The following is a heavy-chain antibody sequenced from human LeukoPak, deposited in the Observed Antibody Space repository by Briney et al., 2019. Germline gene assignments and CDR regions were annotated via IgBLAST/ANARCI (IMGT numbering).Heavy chain of an antibody. J-gene: IGHJ3*02. CDR3: AIEYYYDTSDYWGAAFDI. CDR1: GYTFTTYV. V-gene: IGHV1-8*01. D-gene: IGHD3-22*01. CDR2: MNPNSGNT. Sequence: ASVTVSCKASGYTFTTYVISWVRQATGQGLEWMGWMNPNSGNTGYAPKLQGRVTMTRNTSIFTAYMELSSLRSEDTAVYYCAIEYYYDTSDYWGAAFDIWGQGTMVTVSS.